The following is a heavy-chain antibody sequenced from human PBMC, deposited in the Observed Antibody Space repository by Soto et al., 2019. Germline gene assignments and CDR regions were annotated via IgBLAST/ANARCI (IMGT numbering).Heavy chain of an antibody. V-gene: IGHV1-8*01. CDR3: AAYYCGSSSCYPLGVGA. CDR1: GYTFTSYD. J-gene: IGHJ5*02. D-gene: IGHD2-2*01. Sequence: ASVKVSCKASGYTFTSYDINWVRQATGQGLEWMGWMNPNSGNTGYAQKFQGRVTMTRNTSISTAYMELSSLRSEDTAVYYCAAYYCGSSSCYPLGVGAWGQGTLVTVSS. CDR2: MNPNSGNT.